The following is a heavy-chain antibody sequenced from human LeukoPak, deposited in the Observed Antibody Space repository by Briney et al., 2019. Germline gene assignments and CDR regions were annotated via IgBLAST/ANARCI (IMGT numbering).Heavy chain of an antibody. V-gene: IGHV3-53*01. Sequence: GGSLRLSCTVSGFTVSANSMSWVRQAPGKGLEWVSFIYSGTTHYSDSVKGRFTISRDNSKNTLYLQMNSLRAEDTAVYYCARRAGAYSHPYDYWGQGTLVIVSS. D-gene: IGHD4/OR15-4a*01. CDR2: IYSGTT. CDR1: GFTVSANS. J-gene: IGHJ4*02. CDR3: ARRAGAYSHPYDY.